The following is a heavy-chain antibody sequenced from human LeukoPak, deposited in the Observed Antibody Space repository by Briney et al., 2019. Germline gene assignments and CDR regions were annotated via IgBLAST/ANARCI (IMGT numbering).Heavy chain of an antibody. V-gene: IGHV1-69*06. CDR2: IIPIFGTA. J-gene: IGHJ6*04. CDR1: GGTFSSYA. D-gene: IGHD2-15*01. CDR3: ARPGSTLRRRYYGMAV. Sequence: SVKLSCKASGGTFSSYAISWVRQAPGQGLEWMGGIIPIFGTANYAQKFQGRVTITADKSTSTAYMELSSLRSEDTAVYYCARPGSTLRRRYYGMAVWGKGTTVTVSS.